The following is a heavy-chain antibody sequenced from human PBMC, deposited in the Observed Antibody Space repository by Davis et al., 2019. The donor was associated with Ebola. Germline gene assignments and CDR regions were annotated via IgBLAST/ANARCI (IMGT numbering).Heavy chain of an antibody. CDR3: ARAIGGRGGWFDP. V-gene: IGHV4-4*02. CDR2: IYHSGST. Sequence: SETLSLTCAVSGGSISSSNWWSWVRQPPGKGLEWIGEIYHSGSTNYNPSLKSRVTISVDTSKNQFSLKLSSVTAADTAVYYCARAIGGRGGWFDPWGQGTLVTVSS. D-gene: IGHD3-16*01. CDR1: GGSISSSNW. J-gene: IGHJ5*02.